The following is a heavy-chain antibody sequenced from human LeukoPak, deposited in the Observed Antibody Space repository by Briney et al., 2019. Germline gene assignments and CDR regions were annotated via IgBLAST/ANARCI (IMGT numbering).Heavy chain of an antibody. Sequence: ASVKVSCKASGYTFTGYYMHWVRQAPGQGLEWMGWINLNSGGTNDAQKFQGRVTMTRDTSIGTAYMELSRLRSGDTAVYYCARSPDILTGENFDYWGQGTLVTVSS. J-gene: IGHJ4*02. CDR3: ARSPDILTGENFDY. CDR1: GYTFTGYY. CDR2: INLNSGGT. D-gene: IGHD3-9*01. V-gene: IGHV1-2*02.